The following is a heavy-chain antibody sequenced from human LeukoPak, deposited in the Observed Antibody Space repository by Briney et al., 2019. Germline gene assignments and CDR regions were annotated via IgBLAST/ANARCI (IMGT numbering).Heavy chain of an antibody. CDR2: IIPIFGTA. Sequence: SVKVSCKASGGTFSSYAIGWVRQAPGQGLEWMGGIIPIFGTANYAQKFQGRVTITTDESTSTAYMELSSLRSEDTAVYYCARGPDIVVVPAVLNWFDPWGQGTLVTVSS. CDR3: ARGPDIVVVPAVLNWFDP. J-gene: IGHJ5*02. V-gene: IGHV1-69*05. CDR1: GGTFSSYA. D-gene: IGHD2-2*01.